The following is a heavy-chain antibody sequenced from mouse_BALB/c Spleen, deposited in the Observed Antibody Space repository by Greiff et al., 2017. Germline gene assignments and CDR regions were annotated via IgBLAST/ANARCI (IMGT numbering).Heavy chain of an antibody. CDR3: ARRYYGSSYDWYFDV. CDR1: GFTFSSFG. V-gene: IGHV5-17*02. Sequence: DVKLVESGGGLVQPGGSRKLSCAASGFTFSSFGMHWVRQAPEKGLEWVAYISSGSSTIYYADTVKGRFTISRDNPKNTLFLQMTSLRSEDTAMYYCARRYYGSSYDWYFDVWGAGTTVTVSS. D-gene: IGHD1-1*01. CDR2: ISSGSSTI. J-gene: IGHJ1*01.